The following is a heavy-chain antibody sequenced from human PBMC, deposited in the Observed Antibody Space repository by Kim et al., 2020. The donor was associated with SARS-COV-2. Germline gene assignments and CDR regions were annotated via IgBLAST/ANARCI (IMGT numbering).Heavy chain of an antibody. CDR3: ATLLSGYDFGTNYYYYGMDV. J-gene: IGHJ6*02. Sequence: SETLSLTCAVYGGSFSGYYWSWIRQPPGKGLEWIGEINHSGSTNYNPSLKSRVTISVDTSKNQFSLKLSSVTAADTAVYYCATLLSGYDFGTNYYYYGMDVWGQGTTVTVSS. CDR2: INHSGST. V-gene: IGHV4-34*01. D-gene: IGHD5-12*01. CDR1: GGSFSGYY.